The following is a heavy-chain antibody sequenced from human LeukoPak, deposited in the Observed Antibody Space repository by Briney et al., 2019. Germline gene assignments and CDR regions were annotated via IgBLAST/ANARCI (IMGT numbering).Heavy chain of an antibody. CDR2: INCAGGST. J-gene: IGHJ3*02. CDR3: AREGELLGGSDI. Sequence: ASVKVSCKASGYTFTSYYIHWVRQAPGQGLEWMGIINCAGGSTRYAQKFQGRVTMTRDTSTSTVYMELSSLRSEDTAVYYCAREGELLGGSDIWGQGTMVTVSS. V-gene: IGHV1-46*01. CDR1: GYTFTSYY. D-gene: IGHD1-7*01.